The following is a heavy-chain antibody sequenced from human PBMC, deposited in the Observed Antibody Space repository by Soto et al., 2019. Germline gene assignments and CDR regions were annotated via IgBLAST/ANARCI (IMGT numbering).Heavy chain of an antibody. CDR1: GFTFSSYA. Sequence: EVQLLESGGGLVQPGGSLRLSCAASGFTFSSYAMSWVRQAPGKGLEWVSAISGSGGSTYYADSVKGRFTISRDNSKNSLYLQMNSLRAEDTAVYYCANSDYYDCVWGSYRLQNAFDFWGLGTMVTVSS. J-gene: IGHJ3*01. V-gene: IGHV3-23*01. CDR2: ISGSGGST. D-gene: IGHD3-16*02. CDR3: ANSDYYDCVWGSYRLQNAFDF.